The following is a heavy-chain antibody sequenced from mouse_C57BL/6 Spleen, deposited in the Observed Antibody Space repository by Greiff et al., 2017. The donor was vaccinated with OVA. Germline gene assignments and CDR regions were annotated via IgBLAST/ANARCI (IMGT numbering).Heavy chain of an antibody. CDR2: IDPSDSYT. CDR3: ARSNYGSRLDY. CDR1: GYTFTSYW. Sequence: QVQLQQPGAELVMPGASVKLSCKASGYTFTSYWMHWVKQRPGQGLEWIGEIDPSDSYTNYNQKFKGKSTLTVDKSSSTAYMQLSSLTSEDSAVYYCARSNYGSRLDYWGRGTTLTVSS. V-gene: IGHV1-69*01. J-gene: IGHJ2*01. D-gene: IGHD1-1*01.